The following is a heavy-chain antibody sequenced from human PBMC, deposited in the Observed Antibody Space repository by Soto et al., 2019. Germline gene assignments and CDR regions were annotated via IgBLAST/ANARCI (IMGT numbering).Heavy chain of an antibody. CDR2: IWYDGSNK. CDR1: GFTFSSYG. D-gene: IGHD2-2*01. CDR3: AKGIYCSSTSCRIYYYYGMDV. Sequence: QVQLVESGGGVVQPGRSLRLSCAASGFTFSSYGMHWVRQAPGKGLEWVAVIWYDGSNKYYADSVKGRFTISRDNSKNTLYLQMNSLRDEDTAVYYCAKGIYCSSTSCRIYYYYGMDVWGQGTTVTVSS. V-gene: IGHV3-33*06. J-gene: IGHJ6*02.